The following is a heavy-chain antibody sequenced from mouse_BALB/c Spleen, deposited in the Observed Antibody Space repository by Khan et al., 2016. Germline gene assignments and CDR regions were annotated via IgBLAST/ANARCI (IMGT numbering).Heavy chain of an antibody. Sequence: EVQLQESGPGLVKPSQSLSLTCSVTGYSITSGYYWNWIRQFPGNKLEWMGYISYDGSNNYNPSLKNRFSITRDKSRNQFFLKLNSVTTEDTATYYCARWDFGSRRYYFDYWGQGTTLTVSS. CDR3: ARWDFGSRRYYFDY. J-gene: IGHJ2*01. CDR1: GYSITSGYY. D-gene: IGHD1-1*01. CDR2: ISYDGSN. V-gene: IGHV3-6*02.